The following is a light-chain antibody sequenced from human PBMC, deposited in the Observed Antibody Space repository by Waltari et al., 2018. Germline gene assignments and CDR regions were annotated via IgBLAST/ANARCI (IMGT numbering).Light chain of an antibody. CDR3: QHYVRLPAT. V-gene: IGKV3-20*01. J-gene: IGKJ1*01. CDR1: QSVGRT. Sequence: EIVLTQSPGTLSLSPGERATLSCRASQSVGRTLAWYQQKPGQGPSLLIYGASSRATGIPDRFSGSGSGTDFSLTINRLEPEDFAVYFCQHYVRLPATFGQGTKVEIK. CDR2: GAS.